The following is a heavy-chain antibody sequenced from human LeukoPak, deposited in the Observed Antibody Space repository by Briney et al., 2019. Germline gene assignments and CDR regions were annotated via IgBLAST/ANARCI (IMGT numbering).Heavy chain of an antibody. CDR1: GYTFTGYY. CDR3: ARGGGVVVPADENYYGMDV. D-gene: IGHD2-2*01. Sequence: ALVKVSCKASGYTFTGYYMHWVRQAPGQGLEWMGWINPNSGGTNYAQKFQGRVTMTRDMSISTAYMELSRLRSDDTAVYYCARGGGVVVPADENYYGMDVWGQGTTVTVSS. V-gene: IGHV1-2*02. CDR2: INPNSGGT. J-gene: IGHJ6*02.